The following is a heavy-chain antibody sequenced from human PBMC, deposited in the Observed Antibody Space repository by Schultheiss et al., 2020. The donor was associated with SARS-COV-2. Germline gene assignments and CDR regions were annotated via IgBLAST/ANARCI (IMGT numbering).Heavy chain of an antibody. CDR1: GFTFSSYS. CDR3: ARVLAAAGSGMDV. Sequence: GESLKISCAASGFTFSSYSMNWVRQAPGKGLEWVSSISSSSSYIYYADSVKGRFTISRDNAKNSLYLQMNSLRAEDTAVYYCARVLAAAGSGMDVWGQGTTVTVSS. V-gene: IGHV3-21*01. CDR2: ISSSSSYI. J-gene: IGHJ6*02. D-gene: IGHD6-13*01.